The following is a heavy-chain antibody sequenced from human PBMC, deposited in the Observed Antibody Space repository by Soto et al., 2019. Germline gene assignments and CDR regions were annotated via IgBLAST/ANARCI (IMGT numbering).Heavy chain of an antibody. D-gene: IGHD3-10*01. CDR1: GFTFTSSA. V-gene: IGHV1-58*01. Sequence: SVKVSCKASGFTFTSSAVQWVRQARGQRLEWIGWIVVGSGNTNYAQKFQERVTITRDMSTSTAYMELSSLRSEDTAVYYCARLLWSHSNWFDPWGQGTLVTVSS. J-gene: IGHJ5*02. CDR3: ARLLWSHSNWFDP. CDR2: IVVGSGNT.